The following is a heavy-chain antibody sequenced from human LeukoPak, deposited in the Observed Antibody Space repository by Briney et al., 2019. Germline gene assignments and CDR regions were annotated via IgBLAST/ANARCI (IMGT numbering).Heavy chain of an antibody. J-gene: IGHJ4*02. Sequence: PSETLSLTCTVSGGSISSYYWSWIRQPPGKGLEWIGYIYYSGSTNYNPSLKSRVTISVDTSKNQFSLKLSSLTAADTAVYYCAREGRAVRYFDYWGQGALVTVSS. V-gene: IGHV4-59*12. D-gene: IGHD3-10*01. CDR2: IYYSGST. CDR1: GGSISSYY. CDR3: AREGRAVRYFDY.